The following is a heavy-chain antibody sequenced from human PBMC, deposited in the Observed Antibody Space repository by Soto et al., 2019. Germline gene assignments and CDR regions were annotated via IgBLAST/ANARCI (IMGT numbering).Heavy chain of an antibody. D-gene: IGHD6-19*01. V-gene: IGHV4-39*01. CDR3: ARHRQWLLLPDF. CDR1: GFSISGSDDN. CDR2: IYYSGNT. Sequence: SETLSLTYTVSGFSISGSDDNWGWIRQPPGKGLEWIGSIYYSGNTYYNPSLKSRVTISVDTSKNQFSLKLSSVTAADTAVYYCARHRQWLLLPDFWGQGTLVTVSS. J-gene: IGHJ4*02.